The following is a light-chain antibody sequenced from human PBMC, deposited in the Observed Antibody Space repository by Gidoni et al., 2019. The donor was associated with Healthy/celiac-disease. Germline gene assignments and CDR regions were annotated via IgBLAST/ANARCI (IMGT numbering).Light chain of an antibody. V-gene: IGKV1-39*01. CDR3: QQSYSTPWT. J-gene: IGKJ1*01. CDR1: QSISSY. CDR2: AAS. Sequence: DIPMTQSPTSLFASVGDRVTITLRARQSISSYLNWYQQKPGKAPKLLIYAASSLESGVPSRFSGSGPGTDFTLTISSLQPEDFATYYCQQSYSTPWTFGQGTKVEIK.